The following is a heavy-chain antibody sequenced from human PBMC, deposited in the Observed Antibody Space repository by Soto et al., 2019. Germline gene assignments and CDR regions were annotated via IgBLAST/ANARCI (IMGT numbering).Heavy chain of an antibody. J-gene: IGHJ6*02. CDR2: INPNSGGT. Sequence: ASVKVSCKASGYSLTGYYMHWVRHAPGQGLEWMGWINPNSGGTNYAQKFQGWVTMTRDTSISTAYMELSRLRSDDTAVYYCARDLSYYDSSGYYPLGNYYGMDVWGQGTTVTVSS. D-gene: IGHD3-22*01. V-gene: IGHV1-2*04. CDR3: ARDLSYYDSSGYYPLGNYYGMDV. CDR1: GYSLTGYY.